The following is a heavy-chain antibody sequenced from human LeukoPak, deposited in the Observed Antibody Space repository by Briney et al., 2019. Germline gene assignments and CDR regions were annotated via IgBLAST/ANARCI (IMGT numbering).Heavy chain of an antibody. CDR3: AKDKSLGYWDY. Sequence: PGGSLRLSCAASGFTVSNKYMTWVRQAPGKGLEWVSSISGSGGSTYYADSVKGRFTISRDNSKNTLYLQVNSLRAEDTAVYYCAKDKSLGYWDYWGQGTLVTVSS. CDR1: GFTVSNKY. J-gene: IGHJ4*02. D-gene: IGHD3-16*02. V-gene: IGHV3-23*01. CDR2: ISGSGGST.